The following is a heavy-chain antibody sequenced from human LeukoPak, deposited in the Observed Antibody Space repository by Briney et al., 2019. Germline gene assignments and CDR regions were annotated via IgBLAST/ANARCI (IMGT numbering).Heavy chain of an antibody. J-gene: IGHJ4*02. D-gene: IGHD6-25*01. CDR1: GYTLTELS. Sequence: ASVKVSCKVSGYTLTELSIHWVRQAPGKGLEWMGGLDSEDGETTYAQKFQGRVTMTEDTSTDTAFMELSILTSEDTAVYYCARGPPSARTFDYWGQGTLVTVSS. CDR2: LDSEDGET. V-gene: IGHV1-24*01. CDR3: ARGPPSARTFDY.